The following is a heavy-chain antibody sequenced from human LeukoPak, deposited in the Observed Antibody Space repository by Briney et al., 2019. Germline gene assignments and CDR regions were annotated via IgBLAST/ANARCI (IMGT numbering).Heavy chain of an antibody. CDR2: ISWNSGSI. D-gene: IGHD3-22*01. CDR3: AKDKLGSSGPFDY. V-gene: IGHV3-9*01. Sequence: PGGSLRLSCAAPGFTFDDYAMHWVRQAPGKGLEWVSGISWNSGSIGYADSVKGRFTISRDNAKNSLYLQMNSLRAEDTALYYCAKDKLGSSGPFDYWGQGTLVTVSS. J-gene: IGHJ4*02. CDR1: GFTFDDYA.